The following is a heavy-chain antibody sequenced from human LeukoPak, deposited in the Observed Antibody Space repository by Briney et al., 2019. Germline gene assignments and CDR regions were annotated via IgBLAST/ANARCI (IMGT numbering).Heavy chain of an antibody. J-gene: IGHJ3*02. V-gene: IGHV4-39*01. CDR1: GGSISSISNY. CDR2: IYYRGIT. CDR3: ARRTGSSASAFDI. D-gene: IGHD2-15*01. Sequence: SETLSLTCTISGGSISSISNYWGWIRQPPGKGLEWIGSIYYRGITYHNPSLKSRVNISIDTSKNQFSLKLSSVTAADSAVYSGARRTGSSASAFDIWGQGTMVTVSS.